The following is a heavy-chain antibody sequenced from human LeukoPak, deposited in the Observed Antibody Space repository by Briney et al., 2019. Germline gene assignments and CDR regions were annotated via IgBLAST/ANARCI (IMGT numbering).Heavy chain of an antibody. CDR2: INPSRGSA. CDR1: GYTLTNYY. D-gene: IGHD3-9*01. V-gene: IGHV1-46*01. Sequence: ASVKVSCKASGYTLTNYYMHWVRQAPGQGLEWMGIINPSRGSATYAQKFQGSVTMTRDTSTTTVYMELNGLTSEDTAVYYCARGPYYDTLTGYPTHLDYWGQGTLVTVSS. J-gene: IGHJ4*02. CDR3: ARGPYYDTLTGYPTHLDY.